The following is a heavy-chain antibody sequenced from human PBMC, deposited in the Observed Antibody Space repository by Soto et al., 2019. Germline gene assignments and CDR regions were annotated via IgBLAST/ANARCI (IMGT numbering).Heavy chain of an antibody. CDR1: GFTFSSYG. J-gene: IGHJ6*02. CDR3: AKGNIVVVPADGGMDV. D-gene: IGHD2-2*01. CDR2: ISYDGSNK. V-gene: IGHV3-30*18. Sequence: GGSLRLSCAASGFTFSSYGMHWVRQAPGKGLEWVAVISYDGSNKYYADSVKGRFTISRDNSKNTLYLQMNSLRAEDTAVYYCAKGNIVVVPADGGMDVWGQGTTVTVSS.